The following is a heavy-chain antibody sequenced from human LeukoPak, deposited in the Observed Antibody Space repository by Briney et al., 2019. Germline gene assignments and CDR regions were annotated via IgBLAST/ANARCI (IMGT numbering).Heavy chain of an antibody. D-gene: IGHD3-3*01. CDR2: INHSGST. CDR3: ARGDYTYYDFWSGYYTRVGIYGLDY. V-gene: IGHV4-34*01. CDR1: GGSFSGYY. J-gene: IGHJ4*02. Sequence: KPSETLSLTCAVYGGSFSGYYWSWIRQPPGKGLEWIGDINHSGSTNYNPSLNSRVTISVDTSKNQFSLKLSSVTAADTAVYYCARGDYTYYDFWSGYYTRVGIYGLDYWGQGTLVTVSS.